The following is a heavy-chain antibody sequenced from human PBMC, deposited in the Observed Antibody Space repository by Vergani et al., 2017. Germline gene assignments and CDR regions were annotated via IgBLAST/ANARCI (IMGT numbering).Heavy chain of an antibody. CDR2: FYTGGST. CDR3: ARDPLYSTTWPFLLLDMDV. D-gene: IGHD6-13*01. Sequence: QVQLQESGPGLVRPSQTLSLTCTVSGGSISSGSYYWSWFRQPAGKGLEWIGSFYTGGSTSYNPSLNSRVTISVDTSKNQFSLQLSSVTAADTAVYYCARDPLYSTTWPFLLLDMDVWGQGTTVTVSS. V-gene: IGHV4-61*02. J-gene: IGHJ6*02. CDR1: GGSISSGSYY.